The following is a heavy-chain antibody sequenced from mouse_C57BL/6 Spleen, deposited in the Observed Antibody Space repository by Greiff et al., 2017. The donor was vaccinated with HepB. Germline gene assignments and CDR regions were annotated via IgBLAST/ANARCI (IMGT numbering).Heavy chain of an antibody. Sequence: EVMLVESGGGLVKPGGSLKLSCAASGFTFSSYAMSWVRQTPEKRLEWVATISDGGSYTYYPDNVKGRFTISRDNAKNNLYLQMSHLKSEDTAMYYCARVGGSYAMDYWGQGTSVTVSS. CDR1: GFTFSSYA. CDR2: ISDGGSYT. D-gene: IGHD4-1*01. V-gene: IGHV5-4*03. J-gene: IGHJ4*01. CDR3: ARVGGSYAMDY.